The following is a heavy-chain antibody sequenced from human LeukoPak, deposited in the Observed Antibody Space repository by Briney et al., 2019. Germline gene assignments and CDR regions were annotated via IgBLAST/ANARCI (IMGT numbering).Heavy chain of an antibody. CDR2: ISYDGSNK. V-gene: IGHV3-30*18. Sequence: GGSLRLSCAASGFTFSSYGMHWVRQAPGKGLEWVAVISYDGSNKYYAGSVKGRFTISRDNSKNAQYLQMNSLRAEDTAVYYCAKLLFADYGGNSDAFDIWGQGTMVTVSS. D-gene: IGHD4-23*01. CDR1: GFTFSSYG. CDR3: AKLLFADYGGNSDAFDI. J-gene: IGHJ3*02.